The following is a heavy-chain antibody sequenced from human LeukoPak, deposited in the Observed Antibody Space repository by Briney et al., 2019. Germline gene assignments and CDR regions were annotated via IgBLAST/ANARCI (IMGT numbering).Heavy chain of an antibody. D-gene: IGHD6-13*01. CDR2: ISGSGGST. J-gene: IGHJ4*02. CDR1: GFTFSSYA. V-gene: IGHV3-23*01. CDR3: AKLKNSSRIYFDY. Sequence: QSGGSLRLSCAASGFTFSSYAMSWVRQAPGKGLEWVSAISGSGGSTYYADSVKGRFTISRDNSKITLYLQMNSLRAEDTAVYYCAKLKNSSRIYFDYWGQGTLVTVSS.